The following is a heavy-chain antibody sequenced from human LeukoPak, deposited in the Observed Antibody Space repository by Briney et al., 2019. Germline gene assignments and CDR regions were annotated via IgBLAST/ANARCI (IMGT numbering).Heavy chain of an antibody. Sequence: SQTLSLTCAISGDSVSSNSAAWSWIRQSPSRGLEWLGRTYYRSKWYNDYAVSVKSRITINPDTSKNQFSLQLNSVTAADTAVYCCARHIGGSGSHDAFDIWGQGTMVTVSS. D-gene: IGHD3-10*01. CDR1: GDSVSSNSAA. V-gene: IGHV6-1*01. J-gene: IGHJ3*02. CDR2: TYYRSKWYN. CDR3: ARHIGGSGSHDAFDI.